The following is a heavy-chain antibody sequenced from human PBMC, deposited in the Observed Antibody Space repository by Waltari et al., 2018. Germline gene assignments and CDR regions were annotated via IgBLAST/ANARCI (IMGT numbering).Heavy chain of an antibody. CDR3: ARRGRITIFGVVNAFDI. J-gene: IGHJ3*02. D-gene: IGHD3-3*01. V-gene: IGHV4-39*01. CDR2: IYYSGST. CDR1: GGSISSSSYY. Sequence: QLQLQESGPGLVKPSETLSLTCTVSGGSISSSSYYWGWIRQPPGKGLAWIGSIYYSGSTYYNRSLKSRVTVSVDTSKNQFSLKLSSVTAADTALYYCARRGRITIFGVVNAFDIWGQGTMVTVSS.